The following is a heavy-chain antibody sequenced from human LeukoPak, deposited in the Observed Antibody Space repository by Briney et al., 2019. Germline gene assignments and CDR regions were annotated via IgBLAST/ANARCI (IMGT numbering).Heavy chain of an antibody. D-gene: IGHD3-10*01. J-gene: IGHJ4*02. Sequence: GGSLRLSCAASGFTFSSYSMNWVRQAPGKGLEWVSSISSSSSYIYYPDSVKGRFTISRDNAKNSLYLQMNSLRAEDTAVYYCARWGEWPPFDYWGQGTLVTVSS. V-gene: IGHV3-21*01. CDR3: ARWGEWPPFDY. CDR1: GFTFSSYS. CDR2: ISSSSSYI.